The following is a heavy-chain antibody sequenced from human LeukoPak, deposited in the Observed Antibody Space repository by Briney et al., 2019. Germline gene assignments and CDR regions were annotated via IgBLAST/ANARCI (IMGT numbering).Heavy chain of an antibody. CDR2: ISGSGGST. V-gene: IGHV3-23*01. CDR3: AKILGYCSSTSCYVAGYYGMDV. D-gene: IGHD2-2*01. J-gene: IGHJ6*04. Sequence: GGSLRFSCAASGFTFSSYAMSWVRQAPGKGLEWVSAISGSGGSTYYADSVKGRFTISRDNSKNTLYLQMNSLRAGDTAVYYCAKILGYCSSTSCYVAGYYGMDVWGKGTTVTVSS. CDR1: GFTFSSYA.